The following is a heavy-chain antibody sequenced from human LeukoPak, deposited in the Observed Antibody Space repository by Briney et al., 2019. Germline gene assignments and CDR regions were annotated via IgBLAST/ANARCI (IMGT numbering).Heavy chain of an antibody. CDR1: GGSISSYY. V-gene: IGHV4-4*07. Sequence: PSETLSLTCTVSGGSISSYYWSWIRQPAGKGLEWIGRIYTSGSTNYNPSLKSRVTMSVDTSKNQFSLKLSSVTAADTAVYYCASDISGYGANPFDYWGQGTLVTVSS. J-gene: IGHJ4*02. D-gene: IGHD5-12*01. CDR2: IYTSGST. CDR3: ASDISGYGANPFDY.